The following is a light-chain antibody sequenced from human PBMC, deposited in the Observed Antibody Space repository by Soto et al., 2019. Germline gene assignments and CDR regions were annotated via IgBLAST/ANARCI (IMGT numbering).Light chain of an antibody. Sequence: DIQMTQSPSALSASVGYRVTITCRASQRINNYLNWYQQKPGKAPKLLIYAASSLQSGVPSRFTGSGSGTDFTLTISSLQPEDFATYYCQQYYSYPRTFGQGTKVDIK. CDR2: AAS. V-gene: IGKV1-39*01. CDR1: QRINNY. J-gene: IGKJ1*01. CDR3: QQYYSYPRT.